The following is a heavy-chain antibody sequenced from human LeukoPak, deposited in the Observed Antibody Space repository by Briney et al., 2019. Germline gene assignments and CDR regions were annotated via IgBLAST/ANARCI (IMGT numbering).Heavy chain of an antibody. CDR1: GGSISSSSYY. Sequence: SETLSLTCTVSGGSISSSSYYWGWIRQPPGKGLEWIGSIYYSGSTNYNPSLKSRVTISVDTSKNQFSLKLSSVTAADTAVYYCARKKAVVVIRVGWFDPWGQGTLVTVSS. CDR2: IYYSGST. J-gene: IGHJ5*02. D-gene: IGHD3-22*01. V-gene: IGHV4-39*07. CDR3: ARKKAVVVIRVGWFDP.